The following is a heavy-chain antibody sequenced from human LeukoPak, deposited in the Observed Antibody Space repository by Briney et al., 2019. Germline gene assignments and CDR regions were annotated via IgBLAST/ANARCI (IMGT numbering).Heavy chain of an antibody. J-gene: IGHJ6*03. D-gene: IGHD6-13*01. CDR1: GFTFSSYG. V-gene: IGHV3-33*06. Sequence: GGSLRLSCAASGFTFSSYGMQWVRQAPGKGPEWVALIWYDGTNQYYADSVKGRFTISRDNSKNILYLQMNSLRAEDTAVYSCAKAGPTHSGTWDDYYYYMDVWGKGTTVTVSS. CDR3: AKAGPTHSGTWDDYYYYMDV. CDR2: IWYDGTNQ.